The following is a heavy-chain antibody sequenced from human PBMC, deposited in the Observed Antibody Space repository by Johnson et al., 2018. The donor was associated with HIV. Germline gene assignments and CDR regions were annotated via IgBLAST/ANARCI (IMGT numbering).Heavy chain of an antibody. V-gene: IGHV3-72*01. CDR1: GFTFSDYY. J-gene: IGHJ3*02. CDR2: TRNKANSYTT. CDR3: TREGRTVAAFTVGAFDI. Sequence: EVQVVESGGGLVKPGGSLRLSCAASGFTFSDYYMSWIRQTPGKGLDWVGRTRNKANSYTTEYAASVKGRFIISRDDSKNTLYLQMNSLKTEDTAVYYCTREGRTVAAFTVGAFDIWGQGTMVTVSS. D-gene: IGHD6-19*01.